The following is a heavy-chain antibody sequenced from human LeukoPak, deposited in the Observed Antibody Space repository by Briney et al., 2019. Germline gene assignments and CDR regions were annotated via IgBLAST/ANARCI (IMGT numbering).Heavy chain of an antibody. Sequence: GGSLRLSCVASGFTLSSYGMHWVRQAPGKGLEWVALISYDGSQKYYADSVKGRFTVSRDNSKSLLYLQMDSLRAEDTAVYFCARNLAYFDYWGQGTLVTVSS. V-gene: IGHV3-30*03. CDR1: GFTLSSYG. CDR2: ISYDGSQK. CDR3: ARNLAYFDY. J-gene: IGHJ4*02. D-gene: IGHD1-14*01.